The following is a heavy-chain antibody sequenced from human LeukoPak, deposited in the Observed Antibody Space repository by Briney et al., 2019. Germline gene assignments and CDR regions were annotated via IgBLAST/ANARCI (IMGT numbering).Heavy chain of an antibody. J-gene: IGHJ4*02. V-gene: IGHV1-69*04. CDR1: GYTFTSYD. CDR3: ARDLIAVAEGFDY. D-gene: IGHD6-19*01. Sequence: SVKVSCKASGYTFTSYDINWVRQATGQGLEWMGRIIPILGIANYAQKFQGRVTITADKSTSTAYMELSSLRSEDTAVYYCARDLIAVAEGFDYWGQGTLVTVSS. CDR2: IIPILGIA.